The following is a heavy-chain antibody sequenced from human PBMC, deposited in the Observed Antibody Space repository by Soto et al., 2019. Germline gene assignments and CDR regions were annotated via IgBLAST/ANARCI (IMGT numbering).Heavy chain of an antibody. Sequence: GGSLRLSCAASGFTFSSYWMHWVRQAPGKGLVWVSRINSDGSSTSYADSVKGRFTISRDNAKNTLCLQMNSLRAEDTAVYYCAREVYDFWSGYYMYYYGMDVWGQGTTVTVSS. CDR2: INSDGSST. CDR1: GFTFSSYW. J-gene: IGHJ6*02. V-gene: IGHV3-74*01. CDR3: AREVYDFWSGYYMYYYGMDV. D-gene: IGHD3-3*01.